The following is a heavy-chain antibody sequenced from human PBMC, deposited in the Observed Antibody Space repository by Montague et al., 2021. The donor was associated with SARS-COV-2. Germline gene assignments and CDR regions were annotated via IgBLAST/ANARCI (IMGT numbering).Heavy chain of an antibody. D-gene: IGHD3-3*01. CDR3: ARYYGGSFYGLDV. V-gene: IGHV3-20*04. CDR2: INWSADKT. CDR1: GCKFDDSG. J-gene: IGHJ6*02. Sequence: SLRLSCAASGCKFDDSGMTWVRQAPGKGLEWVCDINWSADKTTYADSVKGRFTISRDNAKNSLFLQMNSLRAEDTALYYCARYYGGSFYGLDVWGQGTTVIVSS.